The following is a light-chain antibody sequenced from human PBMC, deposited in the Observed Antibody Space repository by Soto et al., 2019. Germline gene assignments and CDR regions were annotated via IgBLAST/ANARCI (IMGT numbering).Light chain of an antibody. CDR2: EVS. CDR3: SSYTSSSTLYV. CDR1: SSDVGGYNY. V-gene: IGLV2-14*01. Sequence: QSAPTQPAPVSGSPGQSITISCTGTSSDVGGYNYVSWYQQHPGKAPKLMIYEVSNRPSGVSNRFSGSKSGNTASLTISGLQAEDEADYYCSSYTSSSTLYVFGTGTKLTVL. J-gene: IGLJ1*01.